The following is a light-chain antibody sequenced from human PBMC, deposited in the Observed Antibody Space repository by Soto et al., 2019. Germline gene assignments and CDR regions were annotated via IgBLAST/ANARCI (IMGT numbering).Light chain of an antibody. CDR1: SSDVGGYNY. CDR3: SSYTSSSTWV. V-gene: IGLV2-14*03. J-gene: IGLJ3*02. Sequence: QSALTQPASVSGSPGQSITISCTGTSSDVGGYNYVSWYQQHPGKAPKLMIYDVSSRPSGISIRFSGSKSGNTASLTISGLQAEDEAHYYCSSYTSSSTWVFGGGTKLTVL. CDR2: DVS.